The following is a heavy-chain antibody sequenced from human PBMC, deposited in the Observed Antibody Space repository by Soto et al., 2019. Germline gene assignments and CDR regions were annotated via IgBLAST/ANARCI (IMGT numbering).Heavy chain of an antibody. CDR1: GFTFSSYG. Sequence: GGSLRLSCAASGFTFSSYGMHWVRQAPGKGRGWVAVISYDGSNKYYADSVEGRFTISRDNSKNTLYLQMNSLRAEDTAVYYCAKDAQRLQYYYYYGMDVWGQGTTVTVSS. CDR2: ISYDGSNK. J-gene: IGHJ6*02. CDR3: AKDAQRLQYYYYYGMDV. D-gene: IGHD4-4*01. V-gene: IGHV3-30*18.